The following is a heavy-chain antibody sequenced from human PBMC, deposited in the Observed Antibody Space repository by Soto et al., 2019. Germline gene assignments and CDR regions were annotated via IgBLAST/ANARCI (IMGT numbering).Heavy chain of an antibody. CDR1: GYTFTSYA. V-gene: IGHV1-3*01. D-gene: IGHD3-10*01. Sequence: GASVKVSCKASGYTFTSYAVHWVRQAPGQRLEWLAWINGGSGNTKYSQKLQDRVTITRDTSASTAYMEQSNMRSEDTAVYYCARESLWFGELLSYFDYWGQGTLATVSS. J-gene: IGHJ4*02. CDR2: INGGSGNT. CDR3: ARESLWFGELLSYFDY.